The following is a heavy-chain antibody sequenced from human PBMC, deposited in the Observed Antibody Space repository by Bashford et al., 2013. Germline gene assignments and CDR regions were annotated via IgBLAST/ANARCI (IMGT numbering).Heavy chain of an antibody. Sequence: SSETLSLTCTVSGGSVSSGSYYWSWIRQPPGKGLEWIGYIYYSGSTYSNPSLKSRVTISVDTSKNQLSLKLSSVTAADTAVYYCARIKSGSSSWVDYWGQGTLVTVSS. J-gene: IGHJ4*02. D-gene: IGHD6-13*01. CDR1: GGSVSSGSYY. CDR2: IYYSGST. CDR3: ARIKSGSSSWVDY. V-gene: IGHV4-61*01.